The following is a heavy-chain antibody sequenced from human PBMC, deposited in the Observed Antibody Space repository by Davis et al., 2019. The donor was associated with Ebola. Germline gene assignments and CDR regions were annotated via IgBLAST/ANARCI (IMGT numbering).Heavy chain of an antibody. CDR3: ARVTPSYCGGDCYSSYYYGMDV. Sequence: GESLKISCAASGFTFSSYWMHWVRQAPGKGLVWVSCINRDGSTTTYADSVKGRFTISRDNAKNTLYLQMNSLRAEDTAVYYCARVTPSYCGGDCYSSYYYGMDVWGQGTTVTVSS. CDR2: INRDGSTT. CDR1: GFTFSSYW. V-gene: IGHV3-74*03. D-gene: IGHD2-21*02. J-gene: IGHJ6*02.